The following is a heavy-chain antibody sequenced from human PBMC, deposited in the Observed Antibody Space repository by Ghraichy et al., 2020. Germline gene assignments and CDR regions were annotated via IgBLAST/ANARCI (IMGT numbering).Heavy chain of an antibody. CDR1: GYSFTRFW. V-gene: IGHV5-51*01. D-gene: IGHD3-16*01. J-gene: IGHJ2*01. CDR3: ARFGDSTVARYFDL. Sequence: GESLNISCKGSGYSFTRFWIAWVRQMPGKGLEWMGIIYPGDSDTRYSPSFQGQVTVSADKSISTAYLQWNFLKASDSAIYYCARFGDSTVARYFDLWGRGTLVTVSS. CDR2: IYPGDSDT.